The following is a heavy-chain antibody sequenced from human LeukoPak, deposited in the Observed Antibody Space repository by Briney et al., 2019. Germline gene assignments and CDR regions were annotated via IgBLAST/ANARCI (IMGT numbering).Heavy chain of an antibody. CDR3: ARGPGYYGSGSYPSVY. V-gene: IGHV4-61*02. CDR2: IYTSGST. D-gene: IGHD3-10*01. J-gene: IGHJ4*02. Sequence: TSSETLSLTCAVSGGSISSGSYYWTWIRQPAGKGLEWIGRIYTSGSTNYNPSLKSRVTISLDTSKSQFSLRLSSVTAADTAVYYCARGPGYYGSGSYPSVYWGQGTLVTVSS. CDR1: GGSISSGSYY.